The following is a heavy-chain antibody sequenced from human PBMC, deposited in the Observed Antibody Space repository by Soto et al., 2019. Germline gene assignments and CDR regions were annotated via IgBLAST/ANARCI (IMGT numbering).Heavy chain of an antibody. CDR1: GYTFTSYY. V-gene: IGHV1-46*01. Sequence: ASVKVSCKASGYTFTSYYMHWVRQAPGQGLEWMGIINPSGGSTSYAQKFQGRVTMTRDTSTSTVYMELSSLRSEDTAVYYCARGVDIVAIRSRIPTYGDYLVYWGQGTLVTVS. CDR2: INPSGGST. J-gene: IGHJ4*02. D-gene: IGHD5-12*01. CDR3: ARGVDIVAIRSRIPTYGDYLVY.